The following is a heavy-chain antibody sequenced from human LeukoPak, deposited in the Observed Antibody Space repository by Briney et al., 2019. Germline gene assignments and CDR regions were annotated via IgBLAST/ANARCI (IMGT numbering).Heavy chain of an antibody. CDR3: ARDSGVYGMDV. V-gene: IGHV4-59*02. CDR2: IYYSGST. D-gene: IGHD1-26*01. Sequence: SETLSLICTVSGGSVSSYYWSWIRQPPGKGLEWIGYIYYSGSTNYNPSLKSRVTISVDTSKNQFSLKLSSVTAADTAVYYCARDSGVYGMDVWGQGTTVTVSS. CDR1: GGSVSSYY. J-gene: IGHJ6*02.